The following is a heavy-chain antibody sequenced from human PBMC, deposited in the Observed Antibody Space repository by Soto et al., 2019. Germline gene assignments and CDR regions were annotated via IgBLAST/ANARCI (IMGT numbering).Heavy chain of an antibody. Sequence: QVQLVQSGAEVKKPGASVKVSCKASGYTFTSYDINWVRQATGQGLEWMGWMNPNSGNTGYAQKFQGRVTMTRNTSISTAYMELSSLRSEDTAVYYCARGGWDPTGSGLFGCVTWFDPWGQGTLVTVSS. CDR1: GYTFTSYD. D-gene: IGHD3-10*02. J-gene: IGHJ5*02. V-gene: IGHV1-8*01. CDR2: MNPNSGNT. CDR3: ARGGWDPTGSGLFGCVTWFDP.